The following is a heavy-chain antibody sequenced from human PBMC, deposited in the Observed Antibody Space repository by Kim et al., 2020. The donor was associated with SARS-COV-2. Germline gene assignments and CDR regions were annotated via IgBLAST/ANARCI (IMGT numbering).Heavy chain of an antibody. CDR3: ASALGH. J-gene: IGHJ4*02. V-gene: IGHV4-4*07. Sequence: TSGPTNYNPSLQSRVTMSVDMSQNQFSLKRSSVTAADTAVYYCASALGHWGQGTLVTVSS. D-gene: IGHD3-16*02. CDR2: TSGPT.